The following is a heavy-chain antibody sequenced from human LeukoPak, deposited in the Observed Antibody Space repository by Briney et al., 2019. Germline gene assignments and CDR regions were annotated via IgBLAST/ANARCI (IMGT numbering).Heavy chain of an antibody. CDR2: ITSSGSGGNT. J-gene: IGHJ2*01. CDR3: AKDRTVGASYWYFDF. V-gene: IGHV3-23*01. CDR1: GFTFSSFA. D-gene: IGHD1-26*01. Sequence: PGGSLRLSCAASGFTFSSFAMTWVRQAPGKGLEWVSGITSSGSGGNTYYADSVKGRFTISRDSSKNTLFLHMNTLRAEDTAIYYCAKDRTVGASYWYFDFWGRGTLVTVSS.